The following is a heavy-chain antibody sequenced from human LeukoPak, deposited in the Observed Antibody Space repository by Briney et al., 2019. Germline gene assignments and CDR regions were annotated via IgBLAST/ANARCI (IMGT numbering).Heavy chain of an antibody. D-gene: IGHD2-21*02. CDR2: ISSSSSYI. CDR3: AKDMGTVTDNFDH. J-gene: IGHJ4*02. Sequence: PGGSLRLSCAASGFTFSSYSMNWVRQAPGKGLEWVSSISSSSSYIYYADSVKGRFTISRDNAKNSLYLQMNRLRAEDTAVYYCAKDMGTVTDNFDHWGQGTLVTVSS. V-gene: IGHV3-21*01. CDR1: GFTFSSYS.